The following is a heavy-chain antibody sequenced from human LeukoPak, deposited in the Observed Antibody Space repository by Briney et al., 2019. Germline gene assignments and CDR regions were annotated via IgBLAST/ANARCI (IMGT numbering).Heavy chain of an antibody. J-gene: IGHJ3*02. D-gene: IGHD5-18*01. CDR1: GYTFTSYY. CDR3: AKVRHGYSYGYKDAFDI. V-gene: IGHV1-46*01. CDR2: INPSGGST. Sequence: ASVKVSCKASGYTFTSYYMHWVRQAPGQGLEWMGIINPSGGSTSYAQKFQGRVTMTRDMSTSTVYMELSSLRSEDTAVYYCAKVRHGYSYGYKDAFDIWGQGTMVTVSS.